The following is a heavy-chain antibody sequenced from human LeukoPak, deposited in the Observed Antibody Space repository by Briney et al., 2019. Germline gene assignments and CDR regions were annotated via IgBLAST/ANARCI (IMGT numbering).Heavy chain of an antibody. J-gene: IGHJ3*02. CDR1: GFTLSNAW. D-gene: IGHD3-10*01. Sequence: GGSLSLSCAASGFTLSNAWESGVRQAPGEGVKGVGRIKSKTDSGTTDYAAPVKGRFTISRDDSKNTLYLQMNSLKTEDTAVYYCTTALRVTKGDAFDIWGQGTMVTVSS. V-gene: IGHV3-15*01. CDR3: TTALRVTKGDAFDI. CDR2: IKSKTDSGTT.